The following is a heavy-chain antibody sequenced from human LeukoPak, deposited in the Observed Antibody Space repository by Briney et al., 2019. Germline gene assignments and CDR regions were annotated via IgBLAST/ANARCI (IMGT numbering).Heavy chain of an antibody. CDR1: GGSISSYY. D-gene: IGHD3-22*01. J-gene: IGHJ5*02. CDR2: IYYSGST. Sequence: SETLSLTCTVSGGSISSYYWSRIRQPPGRGLEWIGYIYYSGSTNYNPSLKSRVTISVDTSKNQFSLKLSSVTAADTAVYYCAREVYDSSGYPMYNWFDPWGQGTLVTVSS. CDR3: AREVYDSSGYPMYNWFDP. V-gene: IGHV4-59*01.